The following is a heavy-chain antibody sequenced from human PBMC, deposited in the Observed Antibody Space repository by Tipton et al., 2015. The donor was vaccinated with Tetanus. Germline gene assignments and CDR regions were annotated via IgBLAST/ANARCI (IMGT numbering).Heavy chain of an antibody. CDR2: IYYSGST. J-gene: IGHJ5*02. Sequence: TLSLTCSVSGASIKNSPYFWNWIRHNPGKGLEWIGYIYYSGSTYYNPSLKSRVTMSVDTSNNQFSLNLTSVTAADTAVYYCARDQGGGRVARLNWFDHWGQGTLVTVSS. CDR3: ARDQGGGRVARLNWFDH. V-gene: IGHV4-31*03. D-gene: IGHD3-16*01. CDR1: GASIKNSPYF.